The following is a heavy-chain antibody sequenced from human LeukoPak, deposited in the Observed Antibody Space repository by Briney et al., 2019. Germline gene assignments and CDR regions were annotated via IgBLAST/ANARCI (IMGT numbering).Heavy chain of an antibody. V-gene: IGHV3-48*03. Sequence: GGSLRLSCAASGFIFSSYEMNWVRQAPGKGLEWVSYISSSGSTIYYADSVKGRFTISRDNAKKSLYLQMDSLRAEDTAVYYCARDGGDYGSGSYYAYWGQGTLVTVSS. CDR1: GFIFSSYE. D-gene: IGHD3-10*01. J-gene: IGHJ4*02. CDR2: ISSSGSTI. CDR3: ARDGGDYGSGSYYAY.